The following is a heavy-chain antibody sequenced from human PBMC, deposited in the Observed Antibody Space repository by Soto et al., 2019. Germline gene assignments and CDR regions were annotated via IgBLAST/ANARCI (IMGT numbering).Heavy chain of an antibody. CDR2: IYYSGST. J-gene: IGHJ6*03. D-gene: IGHD2-2*01. V-gene: IGHV4-31*03. CDR1: GGSISSGGYY. Sequence: QVQLQESGPGLVKPSQTLSLTCTVSGGSISSGGYYWSWIRQHPGKGLEWIGYIYYSGSTYYNPSLKGRVTISVDTSKNQFSLKLSSVTAADTAVYYCARGYCSSTSCYVFHYYYMDVWGKGTTVTVSS. CDR3: ARGYCSSTSCYVFHYYYMDV.